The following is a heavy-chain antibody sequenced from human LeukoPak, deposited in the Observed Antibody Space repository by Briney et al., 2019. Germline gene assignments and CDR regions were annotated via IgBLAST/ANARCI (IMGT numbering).Heavy chain of an antibody. D-gene: IGHD1-1*01. CDR2: IKQDGSEK. Sequence: PGGSLRLSCAASGFTFDDYGMSWVRQAPGKGLEWVANIKQDGSEKYYVDSVKGRFTISRDNARNSLYLQMNSLRAEDTAIYFCARLFSGVTTFDCWGQGALVTVST. CDR3: ARLFSGVTTFDC. J-gene: IGHJ4*02. CDR1: GFTFDDYG. V-gene: IGHV3-7*01.